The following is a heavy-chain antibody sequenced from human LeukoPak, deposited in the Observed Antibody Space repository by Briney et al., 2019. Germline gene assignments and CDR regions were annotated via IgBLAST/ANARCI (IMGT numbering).Heavy chain of an antibody. V-gene: IGHV4-34*01. CDR3: VRGPGAFDI. J-gene: IGHJ3*02. CDR1: GGSFSGYY. CDR2: INHSGST. Sequence: SETLSLTCAVYGGSFSGYYWSWIRQPPGKGLEWIGEINHSGSTNYNPSLKSRVTISVDTSKNQFSLKLSSVTAADTAVYYCVRGPGAFDIWGQGTMVTVSS.